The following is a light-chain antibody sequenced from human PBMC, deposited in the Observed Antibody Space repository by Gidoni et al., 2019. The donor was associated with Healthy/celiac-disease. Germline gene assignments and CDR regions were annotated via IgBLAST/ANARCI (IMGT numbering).Light chain of an antibody. CDR2: KAS. Sequence: DIQMTQSPSTLSASVGDRVTITCRASQSISSWLSWYQQKPGKAPKLLIYKASSLESGVPSRCSGRGSGTEFTLTISSLQPDDFATYYCQQYEAFGQGTKVEIK. V-gene: IGKV1-5*03. J-gene: IGKJ1*01. CDR3: QQYEA. CDR1: QSISSW.